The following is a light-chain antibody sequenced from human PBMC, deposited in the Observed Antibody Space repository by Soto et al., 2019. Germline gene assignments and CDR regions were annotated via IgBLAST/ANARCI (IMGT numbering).Light chain of an antibody. CDR2: EVS. CDR3: NNNLV. V-gene: IGLV2-8*01. CDR1: SSDVGGYNY. Sequence: QSALTQPPSASGSPGQSVTISCTGTSSDVGGYNYVSWYQQHPGKAPKLMISEVSKRPSGVPDRFSGSKSGNTASLTVSGLQAEDEADYSGNNNLVFGGGTKLTVL. J-gene: IGLJ2*01.